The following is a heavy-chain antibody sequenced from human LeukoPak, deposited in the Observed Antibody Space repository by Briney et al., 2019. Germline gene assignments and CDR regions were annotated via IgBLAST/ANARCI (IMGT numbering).Heavy chain of an antibody. J-gene: IGHJ4*02. D-gene: IGHD1-1*01. CDR2: IYYSGST. CDR3: ARVGDWNDLVY. V-gene: IGHV4-59*01. Sequence: TSETLSLTCTVSGGSINSYYWSWIRQPPGKGLEWIGYIYYSGSTDYNPSLKSRVTMSVDTSKNQFSLRLRSVTAADTAVYYCARVGDWNDLVYWGQGTLVSVSS. CDR1: GGSINSYY.